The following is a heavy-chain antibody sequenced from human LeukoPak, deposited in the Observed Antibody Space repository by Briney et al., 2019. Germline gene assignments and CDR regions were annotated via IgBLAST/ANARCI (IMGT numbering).Heavy chain of an antibody. CDR2: IYYGVST. CDR1: GGSISSYY. J-gene: IGHJ5*02. Sequence: SETLSLTCTVSGGSISSYYWSWIRQPPGKGLEWIGYIYYGVSTNYNPPLKSRVTISLDTSKKQISLKVRSVTAADTAIYYCARLLADNWFDPWGQGTLVTVSS. D-gene: IGHD6-13*01. CDR3: ARLLADNWFDP. V-gene: IGHV4-59*08.